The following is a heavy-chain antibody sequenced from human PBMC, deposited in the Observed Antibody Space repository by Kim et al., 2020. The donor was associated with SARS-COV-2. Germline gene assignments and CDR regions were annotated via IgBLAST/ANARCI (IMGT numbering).Heavy chain of an antibody. J-gene: IGHJ5*02. Sequence: SRVTISVDTSKNLFSLKLSSVTAADTAVYYCARMQEICYGSGTCVDWFDPWGQGTLVTVSS. D-gene: IGHD3-10*01. CDR3: ARMQEICYGSGTCVDWFDP. V-gene: IGHV4-59*01.